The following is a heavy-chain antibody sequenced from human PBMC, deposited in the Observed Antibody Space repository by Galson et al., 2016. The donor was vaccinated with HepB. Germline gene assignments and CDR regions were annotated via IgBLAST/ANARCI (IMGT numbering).Heavy chain of an antibody. CDR1: GLTFSSHG. V-gene: IGHV3-30*18. Sequence: SLRLSCAASGLTFSSHGMHWVRQAPHKGLEWVAFISYDGNYKYYADSVKGRFTTSRDNSKTTLSLQMNSLRPEDTAVYYCAKDGPTVGLFDYWGQGTLVTVSS. CDR2: ISYDGNYK. D-gene: IGHD1-26*01. J-gene: IGHJ4*02. CDR3: AKDGPTVGLFDY.